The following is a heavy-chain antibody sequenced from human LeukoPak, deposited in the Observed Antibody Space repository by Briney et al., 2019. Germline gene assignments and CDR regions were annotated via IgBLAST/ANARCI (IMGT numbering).Heavy chain of an antibody. CDR2: INPNSGGT. V-gene: IGHV1-2*02. D-gene: IGHD5-24*01. CDR1: GYTFTGYY. J-gene: IGHJ4*02. CDR3: ARAALGVEMATITD. Sequence: GASVKVSCKASGYTFTGYYMHWVRQAPGQGLEWMGWINPNSGGTNYAQKFQGRVTMTRDTSIGTAYMELSRLRSDDTAVYYCARAALGVEMATITDWGQGTLVTVSS.